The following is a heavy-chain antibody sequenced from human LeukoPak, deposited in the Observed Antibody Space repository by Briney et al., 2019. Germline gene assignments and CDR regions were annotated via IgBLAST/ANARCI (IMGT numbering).Heavy chain of an antibody. CDR2: INPNSGGT. V-gene: IGHV1-2*02. CDR1: GYTFTGYY. D-gene: IGHD1-26*01. Sequence: ASVKVSCKASGYTFTGYYMHWVRQAPGQGLEWMGWINPNSGGTNYAQKFQGRVTMTRDTSISTAYMELSRLRSDDTAVYYCAREDVGATGGAFDIWGQGTMVTVSS. J-gene: IGHJ3*02. CDR3: AREDVGATGGAFDI.